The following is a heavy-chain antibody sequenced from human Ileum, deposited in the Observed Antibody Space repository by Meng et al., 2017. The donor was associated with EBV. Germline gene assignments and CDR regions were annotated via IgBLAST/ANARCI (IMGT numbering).Heavy chain of an antibody. CDR3: ARSSPIVRGLDY. D-gene: IGHD3-10*01. V-gene: IGHV4-4*02. CDR1: GASASGSDW. J-gene: IGHJ4*02. Sequence: QWQLQGSRPDPVEPSGTLSCTIAGSGASASGSDWWSRVRQPPGKELGWIGEFYHDGATNHHSSLKCRVTISLDKSKNEVNLHLNSLTAAATAVYVCARSSPIVRGLDYWGQGTLVTVSS. CDR2: FYHDGAT.